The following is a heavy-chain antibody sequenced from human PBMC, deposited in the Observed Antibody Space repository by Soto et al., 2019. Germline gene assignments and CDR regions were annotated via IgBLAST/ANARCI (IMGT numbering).Heavy chain of an antibody. CDR1: GFSFGASW. J-gene: IGHJ4*02. CDR3: ARVALMATIKYYFDY. D-gene: IGHD5-12*01. V-gene: IGHV3-7*03. CDR2: IKQDGSEI. Sequence: GGSLRLSCAASGFSFGASWMAWVRQAPGKGLEWVADIKQDGSEINYVDSVKGRVTISRDNAKNSLYLQMDSLRSEDTAVYYCARVALMATIKYYFDYWGQGTLVTVSS.